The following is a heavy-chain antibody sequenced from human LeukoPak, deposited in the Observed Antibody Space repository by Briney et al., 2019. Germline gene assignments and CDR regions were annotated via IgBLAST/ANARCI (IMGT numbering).Heavy chain of an antibody. V-gene: IGHV3-66*01. CDR3: ARNRGGRSMDV. D-gene: IGHD3-16*01. CDR2: IYRDGSS. J-gene: IGHJ6*02. CDR1: GFTVSSNY. Sequence: GGSLRLSCTASGFTVSSNYMTWVRQAPGKGLEWVSFIYRDGSSYYTDSVQDRFTMSRDNSKNTLYLQVNSLRAEDTAVYYCARNRGGRSMDVWGQGTTVTVTS.